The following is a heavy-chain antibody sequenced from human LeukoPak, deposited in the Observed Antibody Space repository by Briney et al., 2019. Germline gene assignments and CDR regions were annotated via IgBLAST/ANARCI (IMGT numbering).Heavy chain of an antibody. CDR2: ISGSGGST. V-gene: IGHV3-23*01. J-gene: IGHJ4*02. CDR3: AKDLEAFDSSGYYTGFDC. D-gene: IGHD3-22*01. CDR1: GFTFSSYA. Sequence: SGGSLRLSCAASGFTFSSYAMSWVRQAPGKGLEWVSAISGSGGSTYYADSVKGRFTISRDNSKNTLYLQMNSLRAEDTAVYYCAKDLEAFDSSGYYTGFDCWGQGTLVTVSS.